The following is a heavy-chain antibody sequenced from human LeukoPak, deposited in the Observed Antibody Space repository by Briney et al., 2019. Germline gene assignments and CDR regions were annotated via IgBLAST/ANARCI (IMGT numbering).Heavy chain of an antibody. Sequence: ASVKVSCTASGYTFTSYYMHWVRQAPGQGLEWMGIINPSGGSTSYAQKFQGRVTMTRDTSTSTVYMELSSLRSEDTAVYYCAGGLLEWYPFDPWGQGTLVTVSP. V-gene: IGHV1-46*01. CDR3: AGGLLEWYPFDP. D-gene: IGHD3-3*01. J-gene: IGHJ5*02. CDR1: GYTFTSYY. CDR2: INPSGGST.